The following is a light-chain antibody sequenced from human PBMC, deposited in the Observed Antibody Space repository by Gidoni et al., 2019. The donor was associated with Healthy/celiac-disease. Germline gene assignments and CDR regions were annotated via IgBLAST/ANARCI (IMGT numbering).Light chain of an antibody. CDR1: SSNIGAGYD. J-gene: IGLJ1*01. CDR3: QSYDSSLSGYV. CDR2: GNS. Sequence: TISCTGSSSNIGAGYDVHWYQQLPGTAPKLLIYGNSNRPSGVPDRFSGSKSGTSASLAITGLQAEDEADYYCQSYDSSLSGYVFGTGTKVTVL. V-gene: IGLV1-40*01.